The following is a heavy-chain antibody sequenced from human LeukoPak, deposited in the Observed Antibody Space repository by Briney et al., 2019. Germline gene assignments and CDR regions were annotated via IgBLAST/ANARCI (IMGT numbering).Heavy chain of an antibody. V-gene: IGHV1-69*05. J-gene: IGHJ4*02. D-gene: IGHD3-10*01. CDR3: ARASLWFGELAAFDY. CDR2: IIPIFGTA. CDR1: GGTFSSYA. Sequence: SVKVSCKASGGTFSSYAISWVRQAPGQGLEWMGGIIPIFGTANYAQKFQGRVTTTTDEPTSTAYMELSSLRSEDTAVYYCARASLWFGELAAFDYWGQGTLVTVSS.